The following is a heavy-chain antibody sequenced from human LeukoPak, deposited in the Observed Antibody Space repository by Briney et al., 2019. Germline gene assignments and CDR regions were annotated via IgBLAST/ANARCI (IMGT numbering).Heavy chain of an antibody. CDR3: ARLRTGGWFDP. J-gene: IGHJ5*02. V-gene: IGHV3-11*01. Sequence: GGSLRLSCAASGFTFSDYYMSWIRQAPGGGLGWVSYICSSGSTIYYADSVKGRFTISRDNAKNSLYLQMNSLRAEDTAVYYCARLRTGGWFDPWGQGTLVTVSS. CDR1: GFTFSDYY. D-gene: IGHD3-10*01. CDR2: ICSSGSTI.